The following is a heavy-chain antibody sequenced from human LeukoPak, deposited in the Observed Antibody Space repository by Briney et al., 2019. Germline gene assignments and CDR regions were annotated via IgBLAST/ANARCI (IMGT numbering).Heavy chain of an antibody. D-gene: IGHD6-13*01. J-gene: IGHJ4*02. CDR3: AREPIAAAGTDY. CDR1: GFTFSSYA. Sequence: GGSLRLSCAASGFTFSSYAMHWVRQAPGKGLEWVAVISYGGSNKYYADSVKGRFTISRDNSKNTLYLQMNSLRAEDTAVYYCAREPIAAAGTDYWGQGTLVTVSS. V-gene: IGHV3-30*01. CDR2: ISYGGSNK.